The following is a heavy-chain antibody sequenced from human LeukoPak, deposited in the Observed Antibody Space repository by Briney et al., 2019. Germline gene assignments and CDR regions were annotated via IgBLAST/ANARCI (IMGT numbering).Heavy chain of an antibody. CDR1: GGSFSGYY. CDR2: INHSGST. V-gene: IGHV4-34*01. CDR3: ARADSSGPYYYYGMDV. D-gene: IGHD6-19*01. J-gene: IGHJ6*02. Sequence: SETLSLTCAVYGGSFSGYYWSWIRQPPGKGLEWIGEINHSGSTNYNPSLKSRVTISVDTSKNQFSLKLSSVTAADTAVYYCARADSSGPYYYYGMDVWGQGTTVTVSS.